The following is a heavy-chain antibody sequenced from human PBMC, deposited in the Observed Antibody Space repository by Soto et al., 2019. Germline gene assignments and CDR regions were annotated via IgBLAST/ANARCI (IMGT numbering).Heavy chain of an antibody. CDR1: GGSISSGGYY. D-gene: IGHD6-13*01. V-gene: IGHV4-31*03. CDR2: IYYSGST. J-gene: IGHJ6*02. Sequence: QVQLQESGPGLVKPSQTLSLTCTVSGGSISSGGYYWSWIRQHPGKGLEWIGYIYYSGSTYYNPSLKSRVTISVDTSKNQFSLKLSSVTAADTAVYYCARVGGIAAAAPYYYYGMDVWGQGTTVTVSS. CDR3: ARVGGIAAAAPYYYYGMDV.